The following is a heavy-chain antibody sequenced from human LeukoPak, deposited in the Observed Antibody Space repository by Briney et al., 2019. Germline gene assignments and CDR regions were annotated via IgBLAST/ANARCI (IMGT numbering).Heavy chain of an antibody. CDR2: IDQHGSES. Sequence: GGSLRLSCAVSGFTFSDYWMSWVRQAPGKGLEWVANIDQHGSESNHVDSVKGRFTISRDNAKNSLYLQMNSLRAEDTAVYYCARGGGTFDYWGQGTLVTVSS. CDR3: ARGGGTFDY. D-gene: IGHD1-26*01. CDR1: GFTFSDYW. J-gene: IGHJ4*02. V-gene: IGHV3-7*01.